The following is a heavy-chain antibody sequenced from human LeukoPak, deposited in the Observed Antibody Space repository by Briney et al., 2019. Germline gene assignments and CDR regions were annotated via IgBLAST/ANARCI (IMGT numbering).Heavy chain of an antibody. Sequence: SETLSLTCTVSGGSISSYYWSWIRQPPGKGLEWIGYIYYSGSTNYNPSLKSRVTISVDTSKNQFSLKLSSVTAADTAVYYCARVGNGIQLWADFDYWGQGTLVTVSS. CDR1: GGSISSYY. J-gene: IGHJ4*02. CDR3: ARVGNGIQLWADFDY. V-gene: IGHV4-59*12. CDR2: IYYSGST. D-gene: IGHD5-18*01.